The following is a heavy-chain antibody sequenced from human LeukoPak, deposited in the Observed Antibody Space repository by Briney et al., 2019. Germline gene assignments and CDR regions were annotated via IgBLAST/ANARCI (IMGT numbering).Heavy chain of an antibody. CDR3: ARQGHNFFDY. CDR2: TDPSDSYT. CDR1: GYSFTSYW. J-gene: IGHJ4*02. Sequence: GESLKISCKGSGYSFTSYWISWVRQMPGKGLEWMGRTDPSDSYTNYSPSFQGHVTISADKSISTAYLQWSTLKASDTAMYYCARQGHNFFDYWGQGTLVTVSS. V-gene: IGHV5-10-1*01.